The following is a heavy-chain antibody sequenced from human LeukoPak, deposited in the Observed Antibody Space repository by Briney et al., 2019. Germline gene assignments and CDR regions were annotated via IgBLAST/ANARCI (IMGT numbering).Heavy chain of an antibody. Sequence: SQTLSLTCAVSGGSISSGGYSWSWIRQPPGKGLEWIGHVSDTGRTNYSPSLKSRITISLDTSKNQLTLKLNSATAADTAVYYCARHDPYGNYDHDAFDIWGQGTMVTVSS. J-gene: IGHJ3*02. V-gene: IGHV4-61*09. D-gene: IGHD4-17*01. CDR1: GGSISSGGYS. CDR2: VSDTGRT. CDR3: ARHDPYGNYDHDAFDI.